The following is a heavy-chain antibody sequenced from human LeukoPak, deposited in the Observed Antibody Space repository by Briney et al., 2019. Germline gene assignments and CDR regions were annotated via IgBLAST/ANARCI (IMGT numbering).Heavy chain of an antibody. CDR1: GGSISSSSYY. CDR2: IYYSGST. CDR3: ARGGTMVRGVPGY. J-gene: IGHJ4*02. D-gene: IGHD3-10*01. Sequence: SETLSLTCTVSGGSISSSSYYWGWIRQPPGKGLEWIGCIYYSGSTYYNPSLKSRVTISVDTSKNQFSLKLSSVTAADTAVYYCARGGTMVRGVPGYWGQGTLVTVSS. V-gene: IGHV4-39*07.